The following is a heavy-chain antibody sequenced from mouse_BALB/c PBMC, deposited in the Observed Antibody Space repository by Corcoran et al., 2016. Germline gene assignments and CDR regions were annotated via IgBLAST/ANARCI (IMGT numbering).Heavy chain of an antibody. D-gene: IGHD2-1*01. CDR2: IDPANGST. J-gene: IGHJ2*01. Sequence: EVQLQQSGAELVKPGASVKLSCTAAGVNIKDTYMHWVKQRPEQGLEWIGRIDPANGSTKSDPKFQGKATMTADTSSNTVYLQLSRLTSEATAVYYCGRSREGNYVVYWGQGTTLTVSS. CDR1: GVNIKDTY. V-gene: IGHV14-3*02. CDR3: GRSREGNYVVY.